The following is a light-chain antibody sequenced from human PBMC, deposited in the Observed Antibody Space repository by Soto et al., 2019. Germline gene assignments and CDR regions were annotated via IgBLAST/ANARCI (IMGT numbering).Light chain of an antibody. CDR2: GAP. Sequence: DIQMTQSPSSLSASVGDRVTITCQASHDIRNFLNWYHQKPGKAPKLLISGAPKLEEGVPSRFSGSGSGTDFTFSITSLQPEDIGTYHCQQYHNLPLTFGGGTRVEIK. J-gene: IGKJ4*01. CDR1: HDIRNF. CDR3: QQYHNLPLT. V-gene: IGKV1-33*01.